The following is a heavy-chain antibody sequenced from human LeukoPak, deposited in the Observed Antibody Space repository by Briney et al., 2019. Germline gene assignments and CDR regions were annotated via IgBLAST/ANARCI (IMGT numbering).Heavy chain of an antibody. J-gene: IGHJ4*02. V-gene: IGHV4-34*01. CDR3: TRGLYTALPVY. CDR1: NGSFSGHY. Sequence: SETLSLTCAVYNGSFSGHYWSWIRQPPGKGREWIGEINHSGSTNYNPSLKSRVTISGETSKNQFSLNLNSVTAADTAMYYCTRGLYTALPVYWGQGILVTVS. CDR2: INHSGST. D-gene: IGHD5-18*01.